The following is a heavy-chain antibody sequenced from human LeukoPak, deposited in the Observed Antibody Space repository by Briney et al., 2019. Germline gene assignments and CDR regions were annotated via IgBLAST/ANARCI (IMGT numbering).Heavy chain of an antibody. Sequence: GGSLRLSCAASGFTYDDYTMHWVRQAPGKGLEWVSLISWDGGSTYYADSVKGRFTISRDNSKNSLYLQMNSLRTEDTALYYCAREGGSGLGATTPYYYYYYMDVWGKGTTVTVSS. CDR2: ISWDGGST. D-gene: IGHD5-12*01. V-gene: IGHV3-43*01. CDR1: GFTYDDYT. J-gene: IGHJ6*03. CDR3: AREGGSGLGATTPYYYYYYMDV.